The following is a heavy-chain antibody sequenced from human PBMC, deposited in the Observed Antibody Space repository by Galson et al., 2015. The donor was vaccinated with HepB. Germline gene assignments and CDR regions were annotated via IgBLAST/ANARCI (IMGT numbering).Heavy chain of an antibody. CDR3: ARDGLRGVRGVNCDL. Sequence: SLRLSCAASGFPFSNFDIHWVPQAPGKGLEWVAVIWYDGSNQYYADSLKGRMTISRDNSNNTLYLQMNSLRAEDTAVYYCARDGLRGVRGVNCDLWGRGTLVTVSS. V-gene: IGHV3-33*08. D-gene: IGHD3-10*01. J-gene: IGHJ2*01. CDR1: GFPFSNFD. CDR2: IWYDGSNQ.